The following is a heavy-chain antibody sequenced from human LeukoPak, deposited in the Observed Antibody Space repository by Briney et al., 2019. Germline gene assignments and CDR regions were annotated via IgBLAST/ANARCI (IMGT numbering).Heavy chain of an antibody. CDR3: ARETAIGAAYTFDY. V-gene: IGHV3-21*01. CDR1: GFTFSSYS. D-gene: IGHD1-1*01. Sequence: PGGSLRLSCAASGFTFSSYSMNWVRQAPGKGLEWVSSISSSSSYIYYADSVKGRFTISRDNAKNSLYLQMNSLRAEDTAVYYCARETAIGAAYTFDYWGQGTLVTVSS. J-gene: IGHJ4*02. CDR2: ISSSSSYI.